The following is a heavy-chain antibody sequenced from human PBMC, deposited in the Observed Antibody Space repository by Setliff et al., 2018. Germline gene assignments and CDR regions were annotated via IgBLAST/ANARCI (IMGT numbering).Heavy chain of an antibody. J-gene: IGHJ4*02. D-gene: IGHD3-3*01. CDR2: VYSHGDT. CDR1: GGLIYDHW. V-gene: IGHV4-4*07. Sequence: PSETLSLTCSVSGGLIYDHWWTWVRQTAGEGLQWIGRVYSHGDTEYNPSLKSRVTISVDTSNNRFSLHLTSVTAADTARYFCARERQGGFLEWSPFDSWGQGILVTVSS. CDR3: ARERQGGFLEWSPFDS.